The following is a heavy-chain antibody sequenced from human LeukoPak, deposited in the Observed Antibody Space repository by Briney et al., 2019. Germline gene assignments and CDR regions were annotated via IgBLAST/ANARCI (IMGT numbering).Heavy chain of an antibody. CDR3: ARTAVVGRAFDL. CDR2: IKQDASGK. D-gene: IGHD6-19*01. J-gene: IGHJ5*02. Sequence: GGSLRLSCAASGFSISSYWMNWVRQALGKGLGWVANIKQDASGKYDVDSVKGRFTISRDNAKNSLDLQMNSLRVEDTAIYYCARTAVVGRAFDLWGQGTLVTVSS. CDR1: GFSISSYW. V-gene: IGHV3-7*01.